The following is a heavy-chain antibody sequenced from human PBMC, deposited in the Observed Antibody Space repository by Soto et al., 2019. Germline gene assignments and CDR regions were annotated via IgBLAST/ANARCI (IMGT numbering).Heavy chain of an antibody. J-gene: IGHJ6*02. Sequence: GESLKISCKGSGYSFTSYWISWVRQMPGKGLEWMGRIDPSDSYTNYSPSFQGHVTISADKSISTAYLQWSSLKASDTAMYYCAGTLVAAAYYYGMDVWGQGTTVTVSS. D-gene: IGHD2-2*01. CDR1: GYSFTSYW. CDR3: AGTLVAAAYYYGMDV. V-gene: IGHV5-10-1*01. CDR2: IDPSDSYT.